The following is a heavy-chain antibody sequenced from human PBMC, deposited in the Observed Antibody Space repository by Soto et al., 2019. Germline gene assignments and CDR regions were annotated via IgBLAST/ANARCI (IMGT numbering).Heavy chain of an antibody. CDR1: GFTFSSYW. D-gene: IGHD3-10*01. CDR3: ARQGVWAGRVFDY. CDR2: IKQDGSEK. Sequence: EVQLVESGGGLVQPGGSLRLSCAASGFTFSSYWMSWVRQAPGKGLEWVANIKQDGSEKYYVDSVKGRFTISRDNAKNSVYLQMNSLRAEDTAVYYCARQGVWAGRVFDYLGQGTLVTVSS. V-gene: IGHV3-7*01. J-gene: IGHJ4*02.